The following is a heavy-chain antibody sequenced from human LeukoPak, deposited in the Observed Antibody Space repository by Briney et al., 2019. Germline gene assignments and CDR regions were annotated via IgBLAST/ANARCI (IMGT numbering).Heavy chain of an antibody. V-gene: IGHV3-21*01. CDR3: ARDTARKWNDPQYRYAFDI. J-gene: IGHJ3*02. Sequence: PGGSLRLSCAASGFTFSSYSMNWVRQAPGKGLEWVSSISSSSSYIYYADSVKGRFTISRDNAKNSLYLQMNSLRAEDTAVYYCARDTARKWNDPQYRYAFDIWGQGTMVTVSS. CDR1: GFTFSSYS. CDR2: ISSSSSYI. D-gene: IGHD1-1*01.